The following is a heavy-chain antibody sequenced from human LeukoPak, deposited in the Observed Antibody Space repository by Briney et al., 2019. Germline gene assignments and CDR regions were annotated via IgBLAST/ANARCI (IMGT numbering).Heavy chain of an antibody. J-gene: IGHJ4*02. V-gene: IGHV3-23*01. CDR2: ISRIGGST. Sequence: PGGSLRLSCAASGFIFSNYALAWVRQAPGKGLEWVSGISRIGGSTHYADSVKGRFTISRDNSKNILYLQMNSLRAEDTALYYSAKDFVGTGNFRGGDYWGQGTLVTVSS. CDR1: GFIFSNYA. CDR3: AKDFVGTGNFRGGDY. D-gene: IGHD1-1*01.